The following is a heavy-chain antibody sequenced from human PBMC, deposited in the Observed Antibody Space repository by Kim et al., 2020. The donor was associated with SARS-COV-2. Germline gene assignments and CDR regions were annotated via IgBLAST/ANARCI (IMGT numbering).Heavy chain of an antibody. V-gene: IGHV3-11*06. D-gene: IGHD3-22*01. CDR3: ARDLVIVVVTDGPYY. J-gene: IGHJ4*02. Sequence: ASVKGRITHSRDNAKNPLYLQMNSLRAEDTAVYYCARDLVIVVVTDGPYYWGQGTLVTVSS.